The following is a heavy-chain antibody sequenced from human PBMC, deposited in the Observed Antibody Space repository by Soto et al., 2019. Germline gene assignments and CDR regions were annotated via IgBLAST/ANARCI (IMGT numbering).Heavy chain of an antibody. CDR3: ARREKAAWGSFDY. Sequence: PSETLSLTCTVSGGSISSSSYYWGWIRQHPGKGLEWIGYIYYSGSTYYNPSLKSRVTISVDTSKNQFSLKLSSVTAADTAVYYCARREKAAWGSFDYWGQGTLVTVSS. CDR2: IYYSGST. V-gene: IGHV4-31*03. CDR1: GGSISSSSYY. J-gene: IGHJ4*02. D-gene: IGHD3-16*01.